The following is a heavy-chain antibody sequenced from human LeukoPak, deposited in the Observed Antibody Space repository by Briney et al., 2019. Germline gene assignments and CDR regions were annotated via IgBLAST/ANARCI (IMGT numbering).Heavy chain of an antibody. Sequence: SETLSLTCTVSGGSISSHYWSWIWQPPGKGLEWIGYIYYSGSTNYNPSLKSRVTISVDTSKYQFSLKLSSVTAADTAVYYCARVTDYYDSSGSVDYWGQGTLVTVSS. CDR3: ARVTDYYDSSGSVDY. CDR1: GGSISSHY. CDR2: IYYSGST. V-gene: IGHV4-59*11. D-gene: IGHD3-22*01. J-gene: IGHJ4*02.